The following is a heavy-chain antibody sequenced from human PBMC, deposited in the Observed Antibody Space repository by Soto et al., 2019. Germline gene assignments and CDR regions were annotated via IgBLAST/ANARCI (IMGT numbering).Heavy chain of an antibody. D-gene: IGHD2-21*02. CDR3: AHCRCGGDCLRSSSPYYYSGMDV. CDR1: GFSLNTGGLG. J-gene: IGHJ6*02. CDR2: IYWDGDK. V-gene: IGHV2-5*02. Sequence: QITLKESGPTLVKPTQTRTLTCTFSGFSLNTGGLGVGWIRQPPGKALEWLALIYWDGDKRYSPSLKSRLSLTKDTSNNQLVLTMTNMDPVDTAKCYCAHCRCGGDCLRSSSPYYYSGMDVWGQGTTLTISS.